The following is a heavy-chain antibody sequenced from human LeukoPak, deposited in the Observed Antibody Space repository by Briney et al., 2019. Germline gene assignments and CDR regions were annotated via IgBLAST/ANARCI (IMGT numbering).Heavy chain of an antibody. CDR2: IYRDGTT. D-gene: IGHD6-13*01. V-gene: IGHV3-53*01. Sequence: GGSLRLSCAASGFTFSSYSMTWVRQAPGKGLEWVSVIYRDGTTYYADSVKGRFIISRDNSKNTLYLQMNSLRAEDTAVYSCARAYSSSWYFGYWGQGTLVTVSS. CDR3: ARAYSSSWYFGY. J-gene: IGHJ4*02. CDR1: GFTFSSYS.